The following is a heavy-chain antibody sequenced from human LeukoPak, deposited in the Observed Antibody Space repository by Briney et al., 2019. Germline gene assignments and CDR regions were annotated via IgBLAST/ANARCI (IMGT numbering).Heavy chain of an antibody. CDR3: ARELSIAAAGTDHGY. CDR2: ISSSSSYI. J-gene: IGHJ4*02. V-gene: IGHV3-21*01. D-gene: IGHD6-13*01. CDR1: GFNFMRYA. Sequence: GGSLRLSCAASGFNFMRYAMSWVRQAPGKGLEWVSSISSSSSYIYYADSVKGRFTISRDNAKNSLYLQMNSLRAEDTAVYYCARELSIAAAGTDHGYWGQGTLVTVSS.